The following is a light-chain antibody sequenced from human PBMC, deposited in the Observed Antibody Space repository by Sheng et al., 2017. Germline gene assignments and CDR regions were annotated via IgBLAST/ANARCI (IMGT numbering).Light chain of an antibody. J-gene: IGKJ4*01. Sequence: EIVLTQSPATLSLSPGDGATLSCRASQTISSNLAWYQQKPGQAPRLLIYGASTRATDVPARFSGSGSGTEFTLTINSLQSEDFAVYYCQQYNNWPRLTFGGGTKVEIK. V-gene: IGKV3-15*01. CDR3: QQYNNWPRLT. CDR2: GAS. CDR1: QTISSN.